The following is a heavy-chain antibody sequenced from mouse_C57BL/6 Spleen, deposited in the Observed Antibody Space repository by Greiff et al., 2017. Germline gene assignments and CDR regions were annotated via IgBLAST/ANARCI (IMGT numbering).Heavy chain of an antibody. J-gene: IGHJ3*01. CDR1: GYAFSSYW. V-gene: IGHV1-80*01. D-gene: IGHD2-2*01. CDR2: IYPGDGDT. CDR3: ARGGLRRAWFAY. Sequence: QVQLKQSGAELVKPGASVKISCKASGYAFSSYWMNWVKQRPGKGLEWIGQIYPGDGDTNYNGKFKGKATLTADKSSSPAYMQLSSLTSEDSAVYFCARGGLRRAWFAYWGQGTLVTVSA.